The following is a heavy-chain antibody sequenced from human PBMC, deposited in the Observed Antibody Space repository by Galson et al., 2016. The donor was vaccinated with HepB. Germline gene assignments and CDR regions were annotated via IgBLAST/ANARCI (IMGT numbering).Heavy chain of an antibody. CDR2: TYSRSKWYN. CDR1: GDSVSSNSAT. J-gene: IGHJ4*02. D-gene: IGHD1/OR15-1a*01. Sequence: CAISGDSVSSNSATWNWIRQSPSRGLEWLGRTYSRSKWYNEYAVSVKGRVTIDPDTSKNQFSLQLNSVTPEDAALYYCARGNSQTKSSDYWGQGALVTVSS. V-gene: IGHV6-1*01. CDR3: ARGNSQTKSSDY.